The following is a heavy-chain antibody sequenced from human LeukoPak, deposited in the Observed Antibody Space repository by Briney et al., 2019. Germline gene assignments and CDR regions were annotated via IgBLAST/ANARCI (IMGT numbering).Heavy chain of an antibody. Sequence: PSETLSLTCTVSGGSISSYYWSWIRQPPGKGLEWIGYIYYSGSTNYNPSLKSRVTISVDTSKNQFSLKLSSVTAADTAVYYCAREDYDRLFDPWGQGTLVTVSS. J-gene: IGHJ5*02. CDR1: GGSISSYY. V-gene: IGHV4-59*01. CDR2: IYYSGST. CDR3: AREDYDRLFDP. D-gene: IGHD3-9*01.